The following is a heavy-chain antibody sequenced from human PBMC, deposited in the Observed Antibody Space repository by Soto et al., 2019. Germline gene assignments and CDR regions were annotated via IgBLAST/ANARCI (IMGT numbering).Heavy chain of an antibody. V-gene: IGHV4-59*01. Sequence: SETLSRTSSNSGCTISNYYWSRMRLPPGKRLEWIGYIYYSGSTNYNPSLKSRVTISVDTSKNQFSLQLTSVTAADTAVYYCTRDSRGRNYYYMDVWGKGTTVTVS. D-gene: IGHD2-15*01. J-gene: IGHJ6*03. CDR1: GCTISNYY. CDR2: IYYSGST. CDR3: TRDSRGRNYYYMDV.